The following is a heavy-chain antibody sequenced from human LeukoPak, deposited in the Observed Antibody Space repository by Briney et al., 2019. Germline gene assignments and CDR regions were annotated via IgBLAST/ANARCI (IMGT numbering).Heavy chain of an antibody. Sequence: SETLSLTCTVSGGSISSTSYYWGWIRQPPGKGLEWIGEINHRGSTNYNPSLKSRLTMSVDTSKKQFSLNLSSVTAADTAVYYCARGIREKWFDPWGQGSLVTVSS. D-gene: IGHD1-14*01. V-gene: IGHV4-39*07. J-gene: IGHJ5*02. CDR3: ARGIREKWFDP. CDR2: INHRGST. CDR1: GGSISSTSYY.